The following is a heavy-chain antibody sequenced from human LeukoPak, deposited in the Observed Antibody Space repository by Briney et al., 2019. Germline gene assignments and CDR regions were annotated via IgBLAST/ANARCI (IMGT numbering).Heavy chain of an antibody. CDR3: ATMVGAIYYFDY. CDR2: FDPEDGET. CDR1: GYTLTELS. V-gene: IGHV1-24*01. Sequence: ASVKVSCKVSGYTLTELSMHWVRQAPGKGLEWIGGFDPEDGETIYAQKFQGGVTMTEDISTDTAYMELSSLRSEDTAVYYCATMVGAIYYFDYWGQGTLVTVSS. J-gene: IGHJ4*02. D-gene: IGHD1-26*01.